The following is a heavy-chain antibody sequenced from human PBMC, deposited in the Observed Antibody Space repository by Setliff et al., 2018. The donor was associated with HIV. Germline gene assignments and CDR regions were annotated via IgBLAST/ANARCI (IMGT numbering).Heavy chain of an antibody. CDR3: ARDPLVGAPDYFDY. Sequence: PGGSLRLSCAGSGFTFSNYWMHWVRQAPGKGLMWVSRITTDVSNTGYADSVKGRFNISRDNTKNTLYLQLNSLRAEDTAVYYCARDPLVGAPDYFDYWGQGTLVTVSS. CDR1: GFTFSNYW. D-gene: IGHD1-26*01. J-gene: IGHJ4*02. CDR2: ITTDVSNT. V-gene: IGHV3-74*01.